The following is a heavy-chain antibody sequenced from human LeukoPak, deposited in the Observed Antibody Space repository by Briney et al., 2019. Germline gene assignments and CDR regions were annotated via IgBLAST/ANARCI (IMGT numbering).Heavy chain of an antibody. CDR1: GFTFSTSD. CDR2: IGTAGDT. J-gene: IGHJ2*01. CDR3: ARTSYQTRGAQYFDL. D-gene: IGHD2-2*01. V-gene: IGHV3-13*04. Sequence: GGSLRLSRAASGFTFSTSDMHWVRQATGKGLEWVSAIGTAGDTYYAGSVKGRFTISRENAKISLYLQMNSLRAGDTAVYYCARTSYQTRGAQYFDLWGRGTLVTVSS.